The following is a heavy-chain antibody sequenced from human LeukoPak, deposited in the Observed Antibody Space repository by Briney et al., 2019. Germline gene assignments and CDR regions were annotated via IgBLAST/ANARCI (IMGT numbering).Heavy chain of an antibody. D-gene: IGHD5-18*01. CDR2: ISSSSSTI. CDR3: ARDGFGYSYATGDY. J-gene: IGHJ4*02. V-gene: IGHV3-48*04. Sequence: QPGGSLRLSCAASGFTFSSYSMDWVRQAPGKGLEWVSYISSSSSTIYYADSVKGRFTISRDNAKNSLYLQMNSLRAEDTAVYYCARDGFGYSYATGDYWGQGTLVTVSS. CDR1: GFTFSSYS.